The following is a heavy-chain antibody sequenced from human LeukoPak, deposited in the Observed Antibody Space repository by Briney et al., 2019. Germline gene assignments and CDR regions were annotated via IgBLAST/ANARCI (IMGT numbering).Heavy chain of an antibody. CDR2: LYSDGNT. V-gene: IGHV3-53*01. Sequence: GGSLRLSCAASGFTVITNDMTWVRQAPGKGLEWVSVLYSDGNTKYADSVQGRFTISRDNSKNTLYLEMSSLSPDDTAVYYCARGVEPLAANTLAYWGQGTLVTVSS. J-gene: IGHJ4*02. CDR1: GFTVITND. D-gene: IGHD1-14*01. CDR3: ARGVEPLAANTLAY.